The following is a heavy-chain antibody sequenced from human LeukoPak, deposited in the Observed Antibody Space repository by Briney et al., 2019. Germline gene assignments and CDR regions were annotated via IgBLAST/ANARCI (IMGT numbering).Heavy chain of an antibody. V-gene: IGHV1-18*01. CDR1: GYTFTSYG. CDR2: ISAYNGNT. Sequence: EASVKVSCKASGYTFTSYGISWVRQAPGQGLEWMGWISAYNGNTNYAQKLQGRVTMTTDTSTSTAYMELRSLRSDDTAVYYCARVEGPDIVVVPAATDLDYWSQGTLVTVSS. D-gene: IGHD2-2*01. CDR3: ARVEGPDIVVVPAATDLDY. J-gene: IGHJ4*02.